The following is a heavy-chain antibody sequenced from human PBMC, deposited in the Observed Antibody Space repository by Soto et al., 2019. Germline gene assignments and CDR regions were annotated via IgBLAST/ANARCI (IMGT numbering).Heavy chain of an antibody. V-gene: IGHV4-59*04. CDR1: GGSISPYY. CDR2: IYYSGST. CDR3: ARQLSSSTTYYYYYYMDV. Sequence: TSETLSLTCTVSGGSISPYYWSWIRQPPGKGLEWIGNIYYSGSTYYNPSLKSRVTISVDTSKNQFSLKLSSVTAADTAVYYCARQLSSSTTYYYYYYMDVWGKGTTVTVSS. J-gene: IGHJ6*03. D-gene: IGHD1-1*01.